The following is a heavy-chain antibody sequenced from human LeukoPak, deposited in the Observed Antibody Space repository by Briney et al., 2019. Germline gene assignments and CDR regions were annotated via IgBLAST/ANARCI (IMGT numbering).Heavy chain of an antibody. D-gene: IGHD3-16*02. Sequence: AASVKVSCKASGYTFTSYDINWVRQATGQGLEWMGWMNPNSGNTGYAQKFQGRVTMTRNTSISTAYMELSSLRSEDTAVYYCARGNYDYVWGSYRSRRDFDYWGQGTLVTVSS. CDR2: MNPNSGNT. CDR1: GYTFTSYD. V-gene: IGHV1-8*01. J-gene: IGHJ4*02. CDR3: ARGNYDYVWGSYRSRRDFDY.